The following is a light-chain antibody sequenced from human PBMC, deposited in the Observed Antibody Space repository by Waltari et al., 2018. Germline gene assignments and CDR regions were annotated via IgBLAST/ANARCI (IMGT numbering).Light chain of an antibody. Sequence: QSALTQPASVSGSPGQSITISCTGTSSDVGGYNYVSWYQQHPGKAPQLIIYDVSNRPSGVSNRFSGSKSGNTASLTISGLQAEDEADYYCSSYISSDTLELFGGGTSLTV. V-gene: IGLV2-14*03. CDR1: SSDVGGYNY. J-gene: IGLJ2*01. CDR3: SSYISSDTLEL. CDR2: DVS.